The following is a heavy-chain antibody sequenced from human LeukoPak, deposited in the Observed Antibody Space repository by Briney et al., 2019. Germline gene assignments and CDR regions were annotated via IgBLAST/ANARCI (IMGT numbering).Heavy chain of an antibody. Sequence: GGSLRLSCAASGFTFSSYSMNWVRQAPGKGLEWVSSISSSSSYIYYADSVKGRFTISRDNAKNSLYLQMNSLRAEDTAVYYCARVRNDILTGYPIDYWGQGTLVTVSS. J-gene: IGHJ4*02. CDR2: ISSSSSYI. D-gene: IGHD3-9*01. CDR1: GFTFSSYS. V-gene: IGHV3-21*01. CDR3: ARVRNDILTGYPIDY.